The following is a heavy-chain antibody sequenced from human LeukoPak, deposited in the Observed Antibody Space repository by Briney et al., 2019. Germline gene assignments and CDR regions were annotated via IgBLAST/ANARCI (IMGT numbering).Heavy chain of an antibody. CDR1: GGSISSGGYS. Sequence: SETLSLTCAVSGGSISSGGYSWSWIRQPPGKGLEWIGYIYHSGSTYYNPSLKSRATISVDRSKNQFSLKLSSVTAADTAVYYCARSVVTALVDAFDIWGQGTMVTVSS. V-gene: IGHV4-30-2*01. CDR2: IYHSGST. J-gene: IGHJ3*02. CDR3: ARSVVTALVDAFDI. D-gene: IGHD4-23*01.